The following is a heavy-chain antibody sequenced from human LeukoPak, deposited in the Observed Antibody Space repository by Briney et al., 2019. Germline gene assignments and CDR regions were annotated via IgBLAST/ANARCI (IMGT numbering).Heavy chain of an antibody. CDR3: ASHSGDIVVGPVGGFDP. D-gene: IGHD2-2*01. V-gene: IGHV4-59*01. J-gene: IGHJ5*02. Sequence: SETLSLTCTVSGGSISSYYWSWIRQPPGKGLEWIGYIYYSGSTNYYPSLKSRVTISVDTSKNQFSLKLSSVTAADTAVYYCASHSGDIVVGPVGGFDPWGQGTLVTVSS. CDR2: IYYSGST. CDR1: GGSISSYY.